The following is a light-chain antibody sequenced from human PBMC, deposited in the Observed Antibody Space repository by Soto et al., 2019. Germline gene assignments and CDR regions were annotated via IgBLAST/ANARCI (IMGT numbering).Light chain of an antibody. V-gene: IGKV3-20*01. CDR3: QQYGSSLPFT. CDR2: GAS. CDR1: QRVSSSY. Sequence: EIVLTQSPGTLSLSPGERATLSCRASQRVSSSYLAWYQQKPGQAPRLLIYGASSRATGIPDRFSGSGSGTDFTLTISRLEPEDFAVYFCQQYGSSLPFTFGQGTKVEI. J-gene: IGKJ2*01.